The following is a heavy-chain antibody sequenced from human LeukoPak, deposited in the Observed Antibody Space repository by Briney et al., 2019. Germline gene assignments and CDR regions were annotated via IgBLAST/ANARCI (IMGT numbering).Heavy chain of an antibody. Sequence: SETLSLTCTASGGSISSYYWSWIRQPPGKGLEWIGYIYTSGSTNYNPSLKSRVTISVDTSKNQFSLKLSSVTAADTAVYYCARLRIEYSSLFYYYYYYMDVWGKGTTVTVPS. V-gene: IGHV4-4*09. CDR2: IYTSGST. J-gene: IGHJ6*03. CDR1: GGSISSYY. CDR3: ARLRIEYSSLFYYYYYYMDV. D-gene: IGHD6-6*01.